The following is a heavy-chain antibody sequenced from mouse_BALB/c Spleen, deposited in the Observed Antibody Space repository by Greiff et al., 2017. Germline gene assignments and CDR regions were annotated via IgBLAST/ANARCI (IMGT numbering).Heavy chain of an antibody. CDR1: GFTFSSYA. D-gene: IGHD1-2*01. V-gene: IGHV5-6-5*01. CDR3: ARGGGYAWFAY. J-gene: IGHJ3*01. Sequence: EVQRVESGGGLVKPGGSLKLSCAASGFTFSSYAMSWVRQTPEKRLEWVASISSGGSTYYPDSVKGRFTISRDNARNILYLQMSSLRSEDTAMYYCARGGGYAWFAYWGQGTLVTVSA. CDR2: ISSGGST.